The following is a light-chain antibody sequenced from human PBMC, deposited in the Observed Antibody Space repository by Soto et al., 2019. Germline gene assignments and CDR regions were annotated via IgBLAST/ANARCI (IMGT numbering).Light chain of an antibody. CDR3: QQYNNWPPLT. CDR2: GAS. V-gene: IGKV3-15*01. J-gene: IGKJ4*01. Sequence: EIVMMQSPATLSVSPGERATLSCRASQSVSSNLAWYQQKPGQAPRLLIYGASTRATGIPARFSGSGSGTEFTLTLSSLQSEDLAVYYCQQYNNWPPLTFGGGTKVEIK. CDR1: QSVSSN.